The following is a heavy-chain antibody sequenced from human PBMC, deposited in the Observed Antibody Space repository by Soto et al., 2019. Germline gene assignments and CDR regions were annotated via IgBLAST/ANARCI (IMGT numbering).Heavy chain of an antibody. J-gene: IGHJ4*02. D-gene: IGHD4-17*01. Sequence: SETLSLTCAVYGGSFSGYYWSWIRQPPGKGLEWIGEINHSGSTNYNPSLKSRVTISVDTSKNQFSLKLSSVTAADTAVYYCARATVTPDYFDYWGQGTLVTVSS. CDR3: ARATVTPDYFDY. CDR2: INHSGST. V-gene: IGHV4-34*01. CDR1: GGSFSGYY.